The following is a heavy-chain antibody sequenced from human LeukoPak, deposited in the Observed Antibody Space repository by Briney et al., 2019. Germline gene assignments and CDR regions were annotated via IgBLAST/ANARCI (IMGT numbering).Heavy chain of an antibody. J-gene: IGHJ6*03. Sequence: ASVKVSCKASGYTFTGYYMHSVRQAPGQGLEWMGRINPNSGGTNYVQKFQGRVTMTRDTSISTAYMELSRLRSDDTAVYYCARDRQQLVFYYYYMDVWGKGTTVTVSS. CDR3: ARDRQQLVFYYYYMDV. V-gene: IGHV1-2*06. CDR1: GYTFTGYY. D-gene: IGHD6-13*01. CDR2: INPNSGGT.